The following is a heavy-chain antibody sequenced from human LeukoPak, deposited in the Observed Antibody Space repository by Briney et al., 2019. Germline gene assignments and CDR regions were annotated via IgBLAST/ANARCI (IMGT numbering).Heavy chain of an antibody. Sequence: SETLSLTCTVSGGSISSYYWSWIRQPPRKGLEWIGYIYYSGSTNYNPSLKSRVTIAVDTSKNQFSLKLSSVTAADTAMYYCARDSYDSSGNYRSFDYWGQGTQVTVSS. CDR1: GGSISSYY. CDR3: ARDSYDSSGNYRSFDY. D-gene: IGHD3-22*01. CDR2: IYYSGST. V-gene: IGHV4-59*01. J-gene: IGHJ4*02.